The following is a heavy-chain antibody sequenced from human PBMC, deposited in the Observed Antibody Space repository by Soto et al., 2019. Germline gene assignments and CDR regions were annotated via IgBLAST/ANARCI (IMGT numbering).Heavy chain of an antibody. Sequence: SVKVSCKASGGTFSSYAISWVRQAPGQGLEWMGGIIPIFGTANYAQKFQGRVTITADESTSTAYMELSSLRSEDTAVYYCARDGGRYCSSTSCFKGSGWSHNWFDPWGQGTLVTVSS. CDR1: GGTFSSYA. V-gene: IGHV1-69*13. CDR3: ARDGGRYCSSTSCFKGSGWSHNWFDP. D-gene: IGHD2-2*01. J-gene: IGHJ5*02. CDR2: IIPIFGTA.